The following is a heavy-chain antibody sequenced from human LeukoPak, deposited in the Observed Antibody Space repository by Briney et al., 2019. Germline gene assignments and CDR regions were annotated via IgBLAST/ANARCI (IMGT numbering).Heavy chain of an antibody. CDR2: ITSRSSYI. CDR3: ARDPSEGYCRSNSCRRSIDY. Sequence: GGSLRLSCAASGFTFSSYSMNWVRQAPGKGLEWVSSITSRSSYIYYADTVKGRFTISRDNAKNSLYLQMNSLRAEDTAVYYCARDPSEGYCRSNSCRRSIDYWGQGTLVTVSS. CDR1: GFTFSSYS. V-gene: IGHV3-21*01. J-gene: IGHJ4*02. D-gene: IGHD2-2*01.